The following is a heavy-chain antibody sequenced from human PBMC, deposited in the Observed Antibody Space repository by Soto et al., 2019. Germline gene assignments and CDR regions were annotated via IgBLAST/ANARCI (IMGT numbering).Heavy chain of an antibody. CDR3: SRDLYDILTGFPGY. V-gene: IGHV1-18*01. D-gene: IGHD3-9*01. Sequence: QVQLVQSGAEVKKPGASVKVSCKASGYTFISYGFTWVRQAPGQGLEWMGWICAYNGNTKYAQKLQGRVTMTTDTSTRTAYMELRSLRSDDTAVYYCSRDLYDILTGFPGYWGQGTRVTVSS. CDR2: ICAYNGNT. J-gene: IGHJ4*02. CDR1: GYTFISYG.